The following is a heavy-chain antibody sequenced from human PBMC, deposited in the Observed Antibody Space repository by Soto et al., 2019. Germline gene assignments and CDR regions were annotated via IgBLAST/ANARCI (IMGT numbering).Heavy chain of an antibody. D-gene: IGHD3-9*01. CDR1: GGPFSGYY. CDR2: VDYGGIT. CDR3: VKHRVSDMLTGAFDP. V-gene: IGHV4-34*01. J-gene: IGHJ5*02. Sequence: SETLSLTCAVYGGPFSGYYWTWIRQPPGTGLEWIGSVDYGGITYYNPSLKTRLSISVESSRTHFSLRLTSVTAADTALYYCVKHRVSDMLTGAFDPWGQGILVTVSS.